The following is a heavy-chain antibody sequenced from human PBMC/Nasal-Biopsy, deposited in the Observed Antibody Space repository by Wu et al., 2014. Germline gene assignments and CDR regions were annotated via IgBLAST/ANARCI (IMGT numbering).Heavy chain of an antibody. CDR2: IYYSGTT. Sequence: TLSLTCTVSGGSISSTRYYWGWIRQPPGKGLEWIAHIYYSGTTYYNPSLKSRVTISVDTSKSQFSVKLSSVTAADTAVYYCARRCSSTACYVWAFDIWGQGTMVTVSS. CDR1: GGSISSTRYY. D-gene: IGHD2-2*01. V-gene: IGHV4-39*01. CDR3: ARRCSSTACYVWAFDI. J-gene: IGHJ3*02.